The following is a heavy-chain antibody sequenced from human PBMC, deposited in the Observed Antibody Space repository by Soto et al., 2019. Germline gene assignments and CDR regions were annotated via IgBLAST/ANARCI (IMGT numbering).Heavy chain of an antibody. CDR1: GGTFSSYT. V-gene: IGHV1-69*02. Sequence: QVQLVQSGAEVKKPGSSVKVSCKASGGTFSSYTISWVRQAPGQGLEWMGRIIPILGIANYAQKFQGRVTITADKSTGKAYMELSSLRTEETAVYYCSRTRNEFDDISGYNPDYCGQGTLVTVSS. CDR2: IIPILGIA. J-gene: IGHJ4*02. D-gene: IGHD3-22*01. CDR3: SRTRNEFDDISGYNPDY.